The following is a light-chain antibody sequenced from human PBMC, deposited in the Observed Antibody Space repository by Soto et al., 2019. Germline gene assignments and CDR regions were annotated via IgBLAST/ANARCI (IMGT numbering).Light chain of an antibody. CDR2: EVS. J-gene: IGLJ1*01. V-gene: IGLV2-8*01. CDR1: SSDVGGYNY. Sequence: QSVLTQPPSASGSPGQSVTISCTGTSSDVGGYNYVSWYQQHPGKAPKLMIYEVSKRPSGVPDRFSGSKSGNTASLTVSGPQVEYVADYSGTPYAGRNFPPPFGSGTRPPVL. CDR3: TPYAGRNFPPP.